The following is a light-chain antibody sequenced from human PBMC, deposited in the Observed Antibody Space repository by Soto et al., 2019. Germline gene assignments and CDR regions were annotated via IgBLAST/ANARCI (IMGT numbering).Light chain of an antibody. CDR1: SSDFGGYNY. Sequence: QSVLTQPPSASGSPGQSVAISFTGTSSDFGGYNYVSWYQQHPGKAPKLMIYEVNKRPPGVPDRFSGSKSGNTASLTVSGLQAEDEADYYCSSYAGSSNVFGTGTKLTVL. J-gene: IGLJ1*01. V-gene: IGLV2-8*01. CDR3: SSYAGSSNV. CDR2: EVN.